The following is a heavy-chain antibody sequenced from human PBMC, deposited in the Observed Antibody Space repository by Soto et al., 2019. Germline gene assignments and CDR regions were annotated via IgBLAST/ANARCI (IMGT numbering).Heavy chain of an antibody. V-gene: IGHV1-69*04. CDR1: GGTFSSYA. Sequence: QVQLVQSGAEVKKPGSSVKVSCRASGGTFSSYAISWVRQAPGQGLEWMGRIISMLGIANYAQKFQGRVTVTAGKSTGTAYMELNSLTSDDTAVYYCARDCNGGSCHRFDLWGRGTLVTVSS. J-gene: IGHJ2*01. CDR3: ARDCNGGSCHRFDL. CDR2: IISMLGIA. D-gene: IGHD2-15*01.